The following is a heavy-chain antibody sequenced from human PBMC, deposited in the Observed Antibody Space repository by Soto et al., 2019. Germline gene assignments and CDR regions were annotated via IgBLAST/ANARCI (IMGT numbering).Heavy chain of an antibody. CDR1: GYTFTGYY. CDR3: ARDSRTRLHLGRASNNYFGY. V-gene: IGHV1-2*04. CDR2: INPNSGGT. D-gene: IGHD3-16*01. Sequence: ASVKVFCKASGYTFTGYYMHWVRQAPGQGLEWMGWINPNSGGTNYAQKFQGWVTMTRDTSISTAYMELSRLRSDDTAVYYCARDSRTRLHLGRASNNYFGYWGQGTLVTVSS. J-gene: IGHJ4*02.